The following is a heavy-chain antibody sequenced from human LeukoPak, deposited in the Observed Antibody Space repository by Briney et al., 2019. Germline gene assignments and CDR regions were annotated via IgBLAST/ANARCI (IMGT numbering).Heavy chain of an antibody. D-gene: IGHD2-2*01. CDR3: ARGPPYCSSTSCPRQDV. CDR2: IYSGGST. V-gene: IGHV3-66*01. J-gene: IGHJ6*02. CDR1: GFTFSTYA. Sequence: GGSLRLSCAASGFTFSTYAMHWVRQAPGKGLEWVSVIYSGGSTYYADSVKGRFTISRDNSKNTLYLQMNSLRAEDTAVYYCARGPPYCSSTSCPRQDVWGQGTTVTVSS.